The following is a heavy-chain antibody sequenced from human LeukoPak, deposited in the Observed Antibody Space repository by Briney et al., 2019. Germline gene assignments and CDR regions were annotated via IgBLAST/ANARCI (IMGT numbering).Heavy chain of an antibody. J-gene: IGHJ4*02. CDR2: IYKGGNT. D-gene: IGHD6-19*01. CDR1: GFTVSSTY. V-gene: IGHV3-53*01. CDR3: AKFRSMIVSSGWSDFDY. Sequence: GGSLRLSCAASGFTVSSTYVSWVRQAPGKGLEWVSVIYKGGNTYYIDSVKGRFTISRDTSKNTLYLQMNSLRAEDTAVYYCAKFRSMIVSSGWSDFDYWGQGTLVTVSS.